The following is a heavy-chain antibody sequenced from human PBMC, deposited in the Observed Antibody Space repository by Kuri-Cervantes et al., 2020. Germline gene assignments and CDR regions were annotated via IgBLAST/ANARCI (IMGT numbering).Heavy chain of an antibody. CDR1: GFTFSSYW. V-gene: IGHV3-74*01. CDR3: TTEGSTSDYFDY. D-gene: IGHD2-2*01. CDR2: INSDGSST. Sequence: GESLKISCAASGFTFSSYWMHWVRQAPGKGLVWVSRINSDGSSTSYADSVQGRFTISRDNAKNTLYLQMNSLRAEDTAVYYCTTEGSTSDYFDYWGQGTLVTVSS. J-gene: IGHJ4*02.